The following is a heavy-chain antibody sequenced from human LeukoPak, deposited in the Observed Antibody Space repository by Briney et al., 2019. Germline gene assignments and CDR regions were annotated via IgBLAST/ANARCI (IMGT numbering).Heavy chain of an antibody. V-gene: IGHV3-48*03. CDR2: ISSSGSTI. CDR3: AKNGHGSGSYYPRTKYYFDY. J-gene: IGHJ4*02. D-gene: IGHD3-10*01. CDR1: GFTFSSYE. Sequence: GGSLRLSCAASGFTFSSYEMNWVRQAPGKGLEWVSYISSSGSTIYYADSVKGRFTISRDNAKNSLYLQMNSLRAEDTAVYYCAKNGHGSGSYYPRTKYYFDYWGQGTLVTVSS.